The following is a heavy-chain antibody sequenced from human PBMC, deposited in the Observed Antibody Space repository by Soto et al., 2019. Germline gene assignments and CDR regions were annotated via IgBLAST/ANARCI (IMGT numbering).Heavy chain of an antibody. Sequence: EVQLLESGGGLVQPGGSLRLSCAASGFTFSSYAMSWVRQAPGKGLEWVSAISGSGGSTYYADSVKGRFTISRDNSKNTLYLQMNSLRAEDTAVYYCAKDARRGTTVVVVAATKCAGAFDIWGQGTMVTVSS. CDR3: AKDARRGTTVVVVAATKCAGAFDI. CDR2: ISGSGGST. D-gene: IGHD2-15*01. J-gene: IGHJ3*02. V-gene: IGHV3-23*01. CDR1: GFTFSSYA.